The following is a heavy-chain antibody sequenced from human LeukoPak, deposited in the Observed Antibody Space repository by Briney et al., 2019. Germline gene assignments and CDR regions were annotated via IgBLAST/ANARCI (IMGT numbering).Heavy chain of an antibody. CDR2: INAGNGNT. V-gene: IGHV1-3*01. D-gene: IGHD4-17*01. Sequence: ASVKVSCKASGYTFTSYAMHWVRQAPGQRLEWMRWINAGNGNTKYSQKFQGRVTITRGTSASTAYMELSSLRSEDTAVYYCARGRYDYGDNGGWFDPWGQGTLVTVSS. J-gene: IGHJ5*02. CDR1: GYTFTSYA. CDR3: ARGRYDYGDNGGWFDP.